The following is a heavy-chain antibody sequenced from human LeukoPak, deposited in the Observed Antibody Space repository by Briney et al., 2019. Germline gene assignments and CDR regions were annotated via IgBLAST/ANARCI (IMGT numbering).Heavy chain of an antibody. V-gene: IGHV3-21*01. CDR2: ISSSSSYI. D-gene: IGHD2-21*02. CDR1: GFTLSSYS. Sequence: GGSLRLSCAASGFTLSSYSMNWVRQAPGKGLEWVSSISSSSSYIYYADSVKGRFTISRDDAKHSLYLQMDSLRAEDTAVYYCARKLRATVTAYFSDFDYWGQGTLVTVSS. J-gene: IGHJ4*02. CDR3: ARKLRATVTAYFSDFDY.